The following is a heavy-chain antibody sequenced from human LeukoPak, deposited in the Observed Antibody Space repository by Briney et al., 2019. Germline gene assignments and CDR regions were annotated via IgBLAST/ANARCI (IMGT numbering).Heavy chain of an antibody. J-gene: IGHJ5*02. Sequence: SETLSLTCTVSGGSISSGDYYWSWIRQPPGKGLEWIGYIYYTGSTYYSPSLKSRVTISVDTSKNQFSLKLSSVTAADTAVYYCARHRASTSHRSDWFDPWGQGTLVTVSS. D-gene: IGHD2-2*01. CDR1: GGSISSGDYY. CDR2: IYYTGST. V-gene: IGHV4-30-4*08. CDR3: ARHRASTSHRSDWFDP.